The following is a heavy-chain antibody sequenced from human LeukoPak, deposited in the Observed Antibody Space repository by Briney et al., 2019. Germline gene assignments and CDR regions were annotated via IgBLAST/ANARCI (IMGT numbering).Heavy chain of an antibody. D-gene: IGHD5-18*01. V-gene: IGHV4-59*01. J-gene: IGHJ6*02. Sequence: PSETLSLTCTVSGGSISSYYWSWIRQPPGKGLEWIGYIYYSGSTNYSPSLKSRVTISVDTSKNQFSLKLSSVTAADTAVYYCARGGIQLWPYNYYYYGMDVWGQGTTVTVSS. CDR1: GGSISSYY. CDR2: IYYSGST. CDR3: ARGGIQLWPYNYYYYGMDV.